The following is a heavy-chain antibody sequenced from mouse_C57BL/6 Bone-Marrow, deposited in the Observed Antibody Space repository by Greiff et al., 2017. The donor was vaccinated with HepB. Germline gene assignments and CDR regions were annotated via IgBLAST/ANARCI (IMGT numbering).Heavy chain of an antibody. D-gene: IGHD3-3*01. CDR2: INPNNGGT. V-gene: IGHV1-26*01. J-gene: IGHJ3*01. CDR1: GYTFTDYY. Sequence: EVQLQQSGPELVKPGASVKISCKASGYTFTDYYMNWVKQSHGKSLEWIGDINPNNGGTSYNQKFKGKATLTVDKSSSTAYMELRSLTSEDSAVYYCARNLGTWFAYWGQGTLVTVSA. CDR3: ARNLGTWFAY.